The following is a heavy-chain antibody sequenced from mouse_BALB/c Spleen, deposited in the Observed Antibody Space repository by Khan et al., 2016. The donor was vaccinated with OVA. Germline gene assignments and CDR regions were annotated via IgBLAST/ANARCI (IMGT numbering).Heavy chain of an antibody. D-gene: IGHD1-1*01. CDR3: SRGGYCYGTAFDY. V-gene: IGHV13-2*02. Sequence: VQLVETGGGLVRPGNSLKLSCVTSGFTFSYYRMHWLRQFPGKRLEWIAVITVKSDNSGANYAESVKGRFTISRDDSKSSVYLQMNRLREEDTATYYGSRGGYCYGTAFDYWGQGTTLTVSS. CDR2: ITVKSDNSGA. J-gene: IGHJ2*01. CDR1: GFTFSYYR.